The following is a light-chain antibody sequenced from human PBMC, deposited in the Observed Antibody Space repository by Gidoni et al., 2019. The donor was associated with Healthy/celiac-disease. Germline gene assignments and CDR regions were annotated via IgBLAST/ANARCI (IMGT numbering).Light chain of an antibody. CDR3: QQSYSTPWT. V-gene: IGKV1-39*01. J-gene: IGKJ1*01. Sequence: DIQMTQSPSSLSASVGDRVTITCRASQSISSYLTWYQQKPGKAPTLLIYAAYSLQSGVPSRFSGSGSGTDFTLTISSLQPEDFATYYCQQSYSTPWTFGQGTKVEIK. CDR1: QSISSY. CDR2: AAY.